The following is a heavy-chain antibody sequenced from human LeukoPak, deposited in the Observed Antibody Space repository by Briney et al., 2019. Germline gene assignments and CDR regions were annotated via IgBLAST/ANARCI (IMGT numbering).Heavy chain of an antibody. J-gene: IGHJ2*01. D-gene: IGHD6-19*01. V-gene: IGHV3-13*01. CDR1: GFTFSSYS. Sequence: GGSLRLSCAASGFTFSSYSMHWVRQATGKGLEWVSGISTAGETNYPGSVKGRFTISRENAKNSVYLQMNSLRAGDTAVYYCAREIAVAGTWYFDLWGRGALVTVSS. CDR2: ISTAGET. CDR3: AREIAVAGTWYFDL.